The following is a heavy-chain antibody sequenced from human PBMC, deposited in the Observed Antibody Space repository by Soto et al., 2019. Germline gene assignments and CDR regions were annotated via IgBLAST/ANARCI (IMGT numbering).Heavy chain of an antibody. CDR1: GGSISSYY. CDR3: ASQLWDQYSSSWYGGSAFDI. CDR2: IYYSGST. D-gene: IGHD6-13*01. J-gene: IGHJ3*02. V-gene: IGHV4-59*01. Sequence: SETLSLTCTVCGGSISSYYWSWIRQPPGKGLEWIGYIYYSGSTNYNPSLKSRVTISVDTSKDQFSLKLSSVTAADTAVYYCASQLWDQYSSSWYGGSAFDIWGQGTMVTVSS.